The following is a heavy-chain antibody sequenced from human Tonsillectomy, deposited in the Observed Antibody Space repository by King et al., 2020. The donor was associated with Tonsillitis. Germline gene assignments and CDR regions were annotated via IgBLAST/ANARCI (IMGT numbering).Heavy chain of an antibody. CDR1: GYTFTDYY. J-gene: IGHJ2*01. V-gene: IGHV1-2*02. D-gene: IGHD5-24*01. CDR3: ARDSVQISTIGHFDL. CDR2: INPNSGVT. Sequence: QLVQSGAEVKKPGASVKVSCKASGYTFTDYYMHWVRQAPGQGLEWMGWINPNSGVTNYAQNFQGRVTMTRDTSISTASMEMSRLRSDDTAVYYCARDSVQISTIGHFDLWGRGTLVTVSS.